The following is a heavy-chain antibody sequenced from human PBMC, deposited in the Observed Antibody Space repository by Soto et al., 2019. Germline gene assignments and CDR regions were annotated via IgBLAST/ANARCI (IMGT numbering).Heavy chain of an antibody. CDR3: ARREIQGPIDY. CDR2: IYYSGTT. Sequence: TYAVFGDSIADISCRGLIRQPPGKGLEWIGYIYYSGTTYYNPYLKSRVTMSVDTSKNQFSLKLTSVTAVDTAVYYCARREIQGPIDYWGQGTLVTVSS. V-gene: IGHV4-28*01. J-gene: IGHJ4*02. D-gene: IGHD1-26*01. CDR1: GDSIADISC.